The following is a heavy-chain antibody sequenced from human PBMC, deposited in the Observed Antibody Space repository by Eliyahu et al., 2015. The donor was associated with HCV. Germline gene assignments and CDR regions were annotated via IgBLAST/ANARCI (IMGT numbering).Heavy chain of an antibody. CDR2: ISYSENT. V-gene: IGHV4-59*01. CDR3: ARDRKYCTSTTCYAADAFDL. Sequence: QVQLQESGPGLVKPSDTLSLTXXVSAGPINNXYWXWIRQPPGKGLEWIGYISYSENTXYNPSLKSRVTISVGTSKNQFSLKLSSVTAADTAVYYCARDRKYCTSTTCYAADAFDLWGQGTMVTVSS. D-gene: IGHD2-2*01. J-gene: IGHJ3*01. CDR1: AGPINNXY.